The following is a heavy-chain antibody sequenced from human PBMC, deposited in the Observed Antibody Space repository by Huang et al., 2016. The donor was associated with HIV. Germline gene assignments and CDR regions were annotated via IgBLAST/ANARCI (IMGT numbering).Heavy chain of an antibody. V-gene: IGHV4-39*01. CDR2: IYYSGSP. CDR1: GGSIKSRNYY. D-gene: IGHD3-22*01. J-gene: IGHJ4*02. Sequence: QLQLQESGPGLVKPSDTLSLNCTISGGSIKSRNYYWGWVRQAPGKGLEWIGDIYYSGSPYYHPSLRSRVSLSVDTSKNQVTMKVNAVIAADTAVYYCARRQGSGYYFYFDYWGRGIPVTVSA. CDR3: ARRQGSGYYFYFDY.